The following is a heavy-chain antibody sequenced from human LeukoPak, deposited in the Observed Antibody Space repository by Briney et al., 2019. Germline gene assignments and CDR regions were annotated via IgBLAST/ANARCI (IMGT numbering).Heavy chain of an antibody. V-gene: IGHV4-39*01. J-gene: IGHJ1*01. Sequence: SETLSVTCSVSGDSVARSDSYWDWIRQPPGKGLEWIGTIYYSGKTYYSPSLKSRVTMSVDTSNNQFSLNLRSATAADTAVYYCARRRYYDGSGYLEWGQGTLVSVFS. CDR3: ARRRYYDGSGYLE. CDR2: IYYSGKT. CDR1: GDSVARSDSY. D-gene: IGHD3-22*01.